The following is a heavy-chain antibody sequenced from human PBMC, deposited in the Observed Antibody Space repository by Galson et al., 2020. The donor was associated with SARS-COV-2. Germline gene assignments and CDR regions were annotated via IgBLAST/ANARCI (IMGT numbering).Heavy chain of an antibody. V-gene: IGHV5-51*01. J-gene: IGHJ3*02. CDR3: GTYCSSTSCHSLLDAFDI. CDR1: GYRFTSYW. CDR2: IHPGDSDT. Sequence: KLGESLQISCQGSGYRFTSYWLGWVRQMPGKGLEWMGIIHPGDSDTRYSPSFQGHVTIPADKSISTAYLQWSSLKASDTAMCYCGTYCSSTSCHSLLDAFDIWGQGTMVTVSS. D-gene: IGHD2-2*01.